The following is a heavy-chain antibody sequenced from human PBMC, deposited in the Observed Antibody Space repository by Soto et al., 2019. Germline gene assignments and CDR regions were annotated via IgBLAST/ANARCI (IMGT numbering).Heavy chain of an antibody. CDR2: IYYTGST. D-gene: IGHD6-19*01. CDR1: GDSISTYY. V-gene: IGHV4-59*12. Sequence: QVHLQESGPGLVKPSETLSVTCSVSGDSISTYYWTWIRQPPGKGLDWIGYIYYTGSTNYNPSLKSRVXXSXDXXKNQVSLKLSSVTAADTAVYYCARSYTSGWTPLQYWGQGALVTVSS. J-gene: IGHJ4*02. CDR3: ARSYTSGWTPLQY.